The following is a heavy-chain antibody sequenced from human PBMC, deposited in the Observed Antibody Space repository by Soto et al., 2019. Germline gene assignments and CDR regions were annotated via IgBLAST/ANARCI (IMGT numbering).Heavy chain of an antibody. CDR1: GFSISDTSYY. CDR3: ARHGSY. CDR2: IYFSGTT. V-gene: IGHV4-39*01. J-gene: IGHJ4*02. Sequence: SETLSLTCNVSGFSISDTSYYWGWIRQPPGKGLEWIGTIYFSGTTFYNPSLKSRLTISVDTSKNQFSLRLRSVTAADTAVYYCARHGSYWGQGTLVTVSS.